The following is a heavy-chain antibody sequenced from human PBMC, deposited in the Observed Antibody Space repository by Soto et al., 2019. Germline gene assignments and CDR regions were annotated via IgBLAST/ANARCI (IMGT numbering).Heavy chain of an antibody. CDR2: ISSSGSTI. CDR1: GFTFSDYY. V-gene: IGHV3-11*01. D-gene: IGHD5-12*01. J-gene: IGHJ4*02. CDR3: ARVDMVATIPPDY. Sequence: GGSLRLSCAASGFTFSDYYMSWIRQAPGKGLEWVSYISSSGSTIYYADSVKGRFTISRDNAKNSLYLQMNSLRAEDTAVYYCARVDMVATIPPDYWGQGTLVTVSS.